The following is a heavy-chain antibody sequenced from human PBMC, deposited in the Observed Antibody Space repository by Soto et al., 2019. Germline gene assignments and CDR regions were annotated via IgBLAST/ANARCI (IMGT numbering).Heavy chain of an antibody. CDR1: GGTFSSYA. CDR3: ARDRGVDTAMAPHQGGMDV. Sequence: QVQLVQSGAEVKKPGSSVKVSCKASGGTFSSYAISWVRQAPGQGLEWMGGIIPIFGTANYEQKFQGRVTTTADESTSTAYMELSRLRSEYTAVYYCARDRGVDTAMAPHQGGMDVWGQGTTVTVSS. D-gene: IGHD5-18*01. CDR2: IIPIFGTA. V-gene: IGHV1-69*01. J-gene: IGHJ6*02.